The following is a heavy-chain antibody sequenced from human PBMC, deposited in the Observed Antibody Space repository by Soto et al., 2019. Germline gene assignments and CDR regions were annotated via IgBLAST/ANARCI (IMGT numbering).Heavy chain of an antibody. CDR3: ARDRDYGSGSNWFDP. V-gene: IGHV4-30-4*01. CDR2: IYYSGST. D-gene: IGHD3-10*01. Sequence: QVQLQESGPGLVKPSQTLSLTCTVSGGSISSGNYYWSWIRQPPGKGLEWIGYIYYSGSTYYNPSLKSRVTISVDTSKNQFSLKLSSVTAADTAVYYCARDRDYGSGSNWFDPWGQGTLVTVSS. CDR1: GGSISSGNYY. J-gene: IGHJ5*02.